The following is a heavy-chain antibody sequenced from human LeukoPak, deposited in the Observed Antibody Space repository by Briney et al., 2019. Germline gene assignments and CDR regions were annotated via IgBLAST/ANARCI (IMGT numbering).Heavy chain of an antibody. CDR1: GGSISSYY. J-gene: IGHJ6*03. CDR2: IYTSGST. Sequence: SETLSLTCTVSGGSISSYYWSWIRQPPGKGLEWIGYIYTSGSTNYNPSLKSRVTISVDTSKNQFSLKLSSVTAADTAVYYCARGPLSDFWSGYYHYYYYYYMDVWGKGTTVTVSS. D-gene: IGHD3-3*01. V-gene: IGHV4-4*09. CDR3: ARGPLSDFWSGYYHYYYYYYMDV.